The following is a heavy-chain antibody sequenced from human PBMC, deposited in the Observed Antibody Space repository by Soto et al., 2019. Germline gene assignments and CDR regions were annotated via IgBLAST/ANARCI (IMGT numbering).Heavy chain of an antibody. J-gene: IGHJ6*02. CDR3: AQRPWCSIKYVGRLDV. Sequence: QITLKESGPTLVKPTQTLTLTCTFSGFSLSTSGVAVGWIRQPPGQALEWLALIYWTGDARSSPSLTNRLTITKDTSISRGVLTMTYMAPVDTAPYYCAQRPWCSIKYVGRLDVWGRGTTVPVSS. V-gene: IGHV2-5*01. CDR1: GFSLSTSGVA. D-gene: IGHD2-15*01. CDR2: IYWTGDA.